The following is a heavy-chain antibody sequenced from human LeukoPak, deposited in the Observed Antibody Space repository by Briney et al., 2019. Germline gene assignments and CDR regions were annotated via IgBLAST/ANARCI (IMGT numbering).Heavy chain of an antibody. V-gene: IGHV4-61*09. CDR3: ARSTYYDILTGYRSERFDY. CDR2: IYYSGST. D-gene: IGHD3-9*01. Sequence: SETLSLTCTGSGVSISSGSYYWSWIRQPAGKGLEWIGHIYYSGSTNYNPSLKSRVTISVDTSKNQFSLKLSSVTAADTAVYYCARSTYYDILTGYRSERFDYWGPGTLVIVSS. J-gene: IGHJ4*02. CDR1: GVSISSGSYY.